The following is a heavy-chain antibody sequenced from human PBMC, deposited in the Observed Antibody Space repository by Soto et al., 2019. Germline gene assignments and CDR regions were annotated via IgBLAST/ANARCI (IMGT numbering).Heavy chain of an antibody. J-gene: IGHJ6*03. CDR1: GFTFSSYG. D-gene: IGHD6-6*01. CDR3: ARDRRVGYYYIAV. Sequence: QVQLVESGGGVVQPGRSLSLSCAASGFTFSSYGMHWVRQAPGKGLEWVAVIWYDGSNKYYADSVKGRFSISRDNSKNTLYLQMNSLRAEDTAVYYCARDRRVGYYYIAVWGKWTTVTVSS. V-gene: IGHV3-33*01. CDR2: IWYDGSNK.